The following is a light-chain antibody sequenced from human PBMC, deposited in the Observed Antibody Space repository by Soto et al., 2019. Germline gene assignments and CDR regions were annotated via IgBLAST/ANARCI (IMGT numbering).Light chain of an antibody. CDR1: QSVSNNY. CDR2: GAS. CDR3: QQYGSSGT. J-gene: IGKJ1*01. V-gene: IGKV3-20*01. Sequence: EIVLTQSPGTLSLSPGERATLSCRASQSVSNNYLAWYQQKPGQAPRLLIYGASNRATGIPDRFSGSESGTDFTLTISRLEPEDFPVYYCQQYGSSGTFGQGTKVAIK.